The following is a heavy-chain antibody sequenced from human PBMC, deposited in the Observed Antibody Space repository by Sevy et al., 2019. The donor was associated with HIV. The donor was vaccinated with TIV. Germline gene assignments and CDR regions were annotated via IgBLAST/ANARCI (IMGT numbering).Heavy chain of an antibody. J-gene: IGHJ6*02. CDR2: INPNSGGT. Sequence: ASVKVSCKASGYTFTGYYMHWVRQAPGQGLEWMGWINPNSGGTNYAQKFQGRVTMTRDTSISTAYMELSRLRSDDTAVYYCARDIGLAVADYGMDVWGQGTTVTVSS. D-gene: IGHD6-19*01. CDR1: GYTFTGYY. CDR3: ARDIGLAVADYGMDV. V-gene: IGHV1-2*02.